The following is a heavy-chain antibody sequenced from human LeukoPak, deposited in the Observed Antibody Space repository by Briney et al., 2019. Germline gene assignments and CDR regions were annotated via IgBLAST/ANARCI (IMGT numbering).Heavy chain of an antibody. CDR3: ARARIAVAGPEDYYYYYYMDV. V-gene: IGHV3-30*04. CDR2: ISYDGSNK. J-gene: IGHJ6*03. Sequence: PGGSLRLSRAASGFTFSSYAMHWVRQAPGKGLEWVAVISYDGSNKYYADSVKGRFTISRDNSKNTLYLQMNSLRAEDTAVYYCARARIAVAGPEDYYYYYYMDVWGKGTTVTVSS. CDR1: GFTFSSYA. D-gene: IGHD6-19*01.